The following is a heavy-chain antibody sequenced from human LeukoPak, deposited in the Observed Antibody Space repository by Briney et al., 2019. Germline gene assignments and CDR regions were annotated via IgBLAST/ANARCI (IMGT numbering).Heavy chain of an antibody. CDR3: AKDPRTYCSGGNCYLDY. CDR2: ISGSGGTT. V-gene: IGHV3-23*01. J-gene: IGHJ4*02. CDR1: GFTFSSYA. D-gene: IGHD2-15*01. Sequence: GGSLRLSCAASGFTFSSYAMSWVRQAPGEGLEWVSAISGSGGTTYYADSVTGRFTISRDNSENTLYLQMNSLRAEDTAVYYCAKDPRTYCSGGNCYLDYWGQGTLVTVSS.